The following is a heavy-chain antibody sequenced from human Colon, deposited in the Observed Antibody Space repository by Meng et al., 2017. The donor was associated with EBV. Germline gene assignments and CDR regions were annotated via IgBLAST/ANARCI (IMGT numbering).Heavy chain of an antibody. Sequence: QVRLQQSGPGMVKPSKPLSLTVTVSGCSISSGCYYWSWIRQHPGKGLEWIGYIYYSGSTYYNPSLKSRVTISIDTSKNQFSLKLSSVTAAATAVYYCARGPSRWLQFSIDYWGQGTLVTVSS. CDR1: GCSISSGCYY. J-gene: IGHJ4*02. CDR3: ARGPSRWLQFSIDY. CDR2: IYYSGST. D-gene: IGHD5-24*01. V-gene: IGHV4-31*02.